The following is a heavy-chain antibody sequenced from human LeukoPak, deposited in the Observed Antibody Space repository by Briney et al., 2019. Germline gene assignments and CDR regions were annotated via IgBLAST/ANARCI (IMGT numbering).Heavy chain of an antibody. V-gene: IGHV4-34*01. CDR2: INHSGST. J-gene: IGHJ6*03. D-gene: IGHD6-19*01. Sequence: SETLSLTCAVYGGSFSGYYWSWLRQPPGKGLEWIGEINHSGSTNYNPSLKSRVTISVDTSKNQFSLKLSSVTAADTAVYYCARAPAGTLLYYYYYMDVWGKGTTVTVSS. CDR3: ARAPAGTLLYYYYYMDV. CDR1: GGSFSGYY.